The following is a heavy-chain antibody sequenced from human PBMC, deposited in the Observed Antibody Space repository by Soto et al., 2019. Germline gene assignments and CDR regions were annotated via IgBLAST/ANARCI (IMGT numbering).Heavy chain of an antibody. CDR1: GFTFSSYS. CDR3: AKSPIGSSWYMDYYDSSGYRPDAAFDI. CDR2: ISSSSSYI. Sequence: GGSLRLSCAASGFTFSSYSMNWVRQAPGKGLEWVSSISSSSSYIYYADSVKGRFTISRDNSKNTLYLQMNSLRAEDTAVYYCAKSPIGSSWYMDYYDSSGYRPDAAFDIWGQGTMVTVSS. D-gene: IGHD3-22*01. V-gene: IGHV3-21*01. J-gene: IGHJ3*02.